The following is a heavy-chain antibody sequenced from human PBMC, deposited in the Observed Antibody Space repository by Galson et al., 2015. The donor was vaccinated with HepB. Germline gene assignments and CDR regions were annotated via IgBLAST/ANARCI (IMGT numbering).Heavy chain of an antibody. CDR2: IYSGGNT. D-gene: IGHD1-20*01. CDR1: GFSVSTNY. J-gene: IGHJ4*02. V-gene: IGHV3-53*01. CDR3: AGGGVDAITLSLGY. Sequence: SLRLSCAASGFSVSTNYMSWVRQAPGKGLEWVSVIYSGGNTYYADSVKGRFTISRDNFKNTLYLQMNSLRAEDTAVYFCAGGGVDAITLSLGYWGQGSLVTVSS.